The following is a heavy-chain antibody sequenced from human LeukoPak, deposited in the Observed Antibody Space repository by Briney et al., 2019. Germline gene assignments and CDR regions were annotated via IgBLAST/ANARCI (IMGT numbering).Heavy chain of an antibody. D-gene: IGHD3-22*01. CDR2: ISDSGDRT. Sequence: AGGSLRLSCAASGFAFSRQDMGWVRQAPGKGLEWVSGISDSGDRTYYADSVKGRFTISRDNSKNTLYLQMNSLRVEDTAVYYCAKVSYDSSAYYPGYFQHWGQGTLVTVSS. CDR1: GFAFSRQD. CDR3: AKVSYDSSAYYPGYFQH. V-gene: IGHV3-23*01. J-gene: IGHJ1*01.